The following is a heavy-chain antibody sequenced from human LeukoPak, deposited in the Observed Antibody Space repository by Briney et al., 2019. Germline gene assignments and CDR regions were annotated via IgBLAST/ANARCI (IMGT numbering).Heavy chain of an antibody. CDR2: IYPGDSET. Sequence: GESLKISCKGSGYIFTTYWIGWVRQMPGKGLEWMGIIYPGDSETRYSPSFQGQVTISADRSISTAYLQWSSLKASDTAIYYCARRYCSSTSCHLDYWGQGTLVTVSS. CDR1: GYIFTTYW. V-gene: IGHV5-51*01. D-gene: IGHD2-2*01. J-gene: IGHJ4*02. CDR3: ARRYCSSTSCHLDY.